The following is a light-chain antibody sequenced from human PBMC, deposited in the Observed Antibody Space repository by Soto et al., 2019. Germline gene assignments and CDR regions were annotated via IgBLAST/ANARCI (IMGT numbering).Light chain of an antibody. V-gene: IGLV7-46*01. J-gene: IGLJ2*01. CDR1: TGAVTTGHY. Sequence: AVVTQEPSLTVSPGGTVTLTCGSNTGAVTTGHYPYWFQQKPGQAPRTLIYDTNNKHSWTPARFSGSLLGGKAALPLSGAQPEDEADYYCLLSYRGVGVFGGGTKVTVL. CDR2: DTN. CDR3: LLSYRGVGV.